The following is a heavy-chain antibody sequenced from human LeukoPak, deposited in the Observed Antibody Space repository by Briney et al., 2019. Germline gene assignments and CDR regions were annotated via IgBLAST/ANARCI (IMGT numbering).Heavy chain of an antibody. J-gene: IGHJ3*02. CDR1: GGSISSYY. CDR3: ARVGLSDACDI. Sequence: SETLSLTCTVSGGSISSYYWSWIRQPPGKGLEWIGYIYYSGSTNYNPSLKSRVTISVDTSKNQFSLKLSSVTAADTAVYYCARVGLSDACDIWGQGTMVTVSS. D-gene: IGHD2/OR15-2a*01. V-gene: IGHV4-59*01. CDR2: IYYSGST.